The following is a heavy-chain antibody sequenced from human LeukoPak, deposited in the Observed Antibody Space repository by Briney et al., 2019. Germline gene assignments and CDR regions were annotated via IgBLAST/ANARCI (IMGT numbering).Heavy chain of an antibody. CDR2: IYYSGST. Sequence: SETLSLTCTVSGGSISSSSYYWGWIRQPRGKALEWIGNIYYSGSTYYNPSLKSRVTISVDTSKNQFSLKLTSVTAADTAVYYCARPRRNHSSSWYFDYWGQGTLVTVSS. CDR3: ARPRRNHSSSWYFDY. CDR1: GGSISSSSYY. J-gene: IGHJ4*02. D-gene: IGHD6-13*01. V-gene: IGHV4-39*01.